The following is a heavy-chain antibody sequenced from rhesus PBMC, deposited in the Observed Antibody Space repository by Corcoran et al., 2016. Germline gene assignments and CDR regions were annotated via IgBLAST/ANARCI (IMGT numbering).Heavy chain of an antibody. V-gene: IGHV3-183*01. J-gene: IGHJ4*01. CDR3: TSAQFDY. Sequence: EVHLVESGGGLVQRGGALRLSCAAAGFTFGEYGMDWVRQAPGKGLDCFSSISSASSYIYYADSVKGRFTISRDNAKNSLSLQMSSLRAEDTAVYYCTSAQFDYWGQGVLVTVSS. CDR2: ISSASSYI. CDR1: GFTFGEYG.